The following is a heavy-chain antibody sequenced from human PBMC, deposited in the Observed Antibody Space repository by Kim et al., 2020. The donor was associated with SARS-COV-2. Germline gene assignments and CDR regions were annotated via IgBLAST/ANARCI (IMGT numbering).Heavy chain of an antibody. V-gene: IGHV1-18*01. Sequence: ASVKVSCKASGYTFTSYGISWVRQAPGQGLEWMGWISAYNGNTNYAQKLQGRVTMTTDTSTSTAYMELRSLRSDDTAVYYCARGGGVVPAAVKPRNWFDPWGQGTLVTVSS. CDR2: ISAYNGNT. D-gene: IGHD2-2*01. J-gene: IGHJ5*02. CDR3: ARGGGVVPAAVKPRNWFDP. CDR1: GYTFTSYG.